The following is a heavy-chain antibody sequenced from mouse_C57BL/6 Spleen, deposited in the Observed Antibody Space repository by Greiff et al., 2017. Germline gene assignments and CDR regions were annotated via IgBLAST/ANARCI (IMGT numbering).Heavy chain of an antibody. CDR1: GYAFSSSW. D-gene: IGHD2-5*01. CDR2: IYPGDGDT. Sequence: QVQLKESGPELVKPGASVKISCKASGYAFSSSWMNWVKQRPGKGLEWIGRIYPGDGDTNYNGKFKGKATLTADKSSSTAYMQLSSLTSEYSAVYCCANSNFDYWGQGTTLTVSS. J-gene: IGHJ2*01. CDR3: ANSNFDY. V-gene: IGHV1-82*01.